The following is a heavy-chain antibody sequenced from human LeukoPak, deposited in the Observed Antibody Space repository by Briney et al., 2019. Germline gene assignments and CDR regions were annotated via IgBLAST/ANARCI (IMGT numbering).Heavy chain of an antibody. CDR1: GGSFSGYY. V-gene: IGHV4-34*01. Sequence: SETLSLTCAVYGGSFSGYYWSWIRQPPGKGLEWIGEINHSGSTNYNPSLKSRVTISVDTSKNQFPLKLSSVTAADTAVYYCARIRYFDYWGQGTLVTVSS. CDR2: INHSGST. CDR3: ARIRYFDY. D-gene: IGHD3-9*01. J-gene: IGHJ4*02.